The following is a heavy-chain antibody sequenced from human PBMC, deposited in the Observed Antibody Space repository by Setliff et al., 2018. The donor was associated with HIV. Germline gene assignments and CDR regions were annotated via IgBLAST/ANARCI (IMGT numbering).Heavy chain of an antibody. Sequence: GGSLRLSCAASGFSVNNNYMHWVRQAPGKGLEWVSFISYDGSKKYYADSVKGRFTISRDNAKNSLYLQMNSLRAEDTAVYYCARKGYYSDSSGYYPLPFDSWGQGTLVTVSS. V-gene: IGHV3-30*03. CDR1: GFSVNNNY. CDR2: ISYDGSKK. D-gene: IGHD3-22*01. CDR3: ARKGYYSDSSGYYPLPFDS. J-gene: IGHJ4*02.